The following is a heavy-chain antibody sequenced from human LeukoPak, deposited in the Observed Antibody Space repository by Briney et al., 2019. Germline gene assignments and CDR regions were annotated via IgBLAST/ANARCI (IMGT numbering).Heavy chain of an antibody. CDR2: ISSGSSTI. CDR1: GFTFSSYS. Sequence: PGGSLRLSCEASGFTFSSYSMNWVRQAPGKGLEWVSYISSGSSTIYYADSVKGRFTISRDNSKNSLYLQMNSLRTEDTALYYCAKSAGSGSYYLTDYWGQGTLVTVSS. CDR3: AKSAGSGSYYLTDY. V-gene: IGHV3-48*04. D-gene: IGHD3-10*01. J-gene: IGHJ4*02.